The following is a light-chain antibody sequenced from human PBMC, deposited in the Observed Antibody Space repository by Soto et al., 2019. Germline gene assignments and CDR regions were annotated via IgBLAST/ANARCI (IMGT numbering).Light chain of an antibody. CDR3: QTWGTGFQF. CDR1: SGHGSYA. CDR2: LNNDGSH. V-gene: IGLV4-69*01. J-gene: IGLJ2*01. Sequence: QPVLTQSPSASASLGASVKLTCTLSSGHGSYAIAWHQKQPGKGPRYLMDLNNDGSHTKGDGIPDRFSGSSSGADRSLLISSPQSEDEADYYCQTWGTGFQFFGGGTKLTVL.